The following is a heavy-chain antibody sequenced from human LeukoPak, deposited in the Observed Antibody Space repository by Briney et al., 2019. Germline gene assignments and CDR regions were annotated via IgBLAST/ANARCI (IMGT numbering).Heavy chain of an antibody. CDR2: IWYDGSNK. CDR1: GFTFSSYG. Sequence: GGSLRLSCAASGFTFSSYGMHWVRQAPGKGLEWVAVIWYDGSNKYYADSVKGRFTISRDNSKNTLYLQMNSLRAEDTAVYYCARDLRPVVTEDYDYVWGSYQPLDYWGQGTLVTVSS. V-gene: IGHV3-33*01. D-gene: IGHD3-16*02. CDR3: ARDLRPVVTEDYDYVWGSYQPLDY. J-gene: IGHJ4*02.